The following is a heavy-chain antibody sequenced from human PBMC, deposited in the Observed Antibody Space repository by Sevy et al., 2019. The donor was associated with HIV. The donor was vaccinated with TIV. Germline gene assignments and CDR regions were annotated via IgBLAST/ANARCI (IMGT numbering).Heavy chain of an antibody. Sequence: GGSLRLSCAASGLTFSSYWMSWVRQAPGKGLEWVADIKQDGSEKYYVDSVKGRFTISRDNAKNSLYLQMNSLRAEDTAVYYCARDFGYYYDSSGHFFATRGANWYFDLWGRCTLVTVSS. CDR1: GLTFSSYW. CDR2: IKQDGSEK. J-gene: IGHJ2*01. CDR3: ARDFGYYYDSSGHFFATRGANWYFDL. V-gene: IGHV3-7*01. D-gene: IGHD3-22*01.